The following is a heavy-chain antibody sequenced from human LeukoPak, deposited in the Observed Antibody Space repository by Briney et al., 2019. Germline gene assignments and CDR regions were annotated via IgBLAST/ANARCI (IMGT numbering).Heavy chain of an antibody. J-gene: IGHJ5*02. CDR1: GGSISSGGYS. CDR2: IYHSGST. Sequence: SQTLSLTCAVSGGSISSGGYSWSWIRQPPGKGPEWIGYIYHSGSTYYNPSLKSRVTISVDRSKNQFSLKLSSVTAADTAVYYCARDLWSGGSGYYRPFDPWGQGTLVTVSS. V-gene: IGHV4-30-2*01. CDR3: ARDLWSGGSGYYRPFDP. D-gene: IGHD3-22*01.